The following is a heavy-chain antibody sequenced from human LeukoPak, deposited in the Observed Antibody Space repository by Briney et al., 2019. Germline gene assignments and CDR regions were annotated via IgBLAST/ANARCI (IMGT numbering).Heavy chain of an antibody. Sequence: GGSLRLSCAASGFRFSSYDIHWVRQAPGKGLEWVTFIESDGTKEYYADSVKGRFTISRDNSKNTVYVQMNTLRAEDTAVYYCAKEGSGWYYLDYWGQGTAVTVSS. CDR3: AKEGSGWYYLDY. D-gene: IGHD6-19*01. CDR1: GFRFSSYD. J-gene: IGHJ4*02. V-gene: IGHV3-30*02. CDR2: IESDGTKE.